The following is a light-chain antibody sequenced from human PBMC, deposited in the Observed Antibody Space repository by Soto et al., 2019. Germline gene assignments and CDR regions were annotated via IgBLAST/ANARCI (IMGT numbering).Light chain of an antibody. Sequence: QSALTQPPSASGSPGQSVTISCIGTSSDVGAYNFVSWYQQHPGKAPKLMIYEVSKRPSGVPDRFSGSKSGNTASLTVSGLQAEDEADYYCSSFAGSDTWMFGGGTKLTVL. CDR1: SSDVGAYNF. CDR3: SSFAGSDTWM. CDR2: EVS. J-gene: IGLJ3*02. V-gene: IGLV2-8*01.